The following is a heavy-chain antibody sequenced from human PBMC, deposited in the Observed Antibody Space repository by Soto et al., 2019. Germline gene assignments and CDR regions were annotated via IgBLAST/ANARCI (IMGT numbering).Heavy chain of an antibody. CDR3: ARDESATAAFDI. Sequence: QVQLQESGPALVKPSQTLSLTCTVSGGSISSGGYYWSWIRQNPGKGLEWIGYIYYSGTTNYTPSLKSRLTISVDTSKNQFSLKLNSMTAADTDVYYCARDESATAAFDIWGQGTMVTVSS. J-gene: IGHJ3*02. V-gene: IGHV4-31*03. CDR2: IYYSGTT. CDR1: GGSISSGGYY. D-gene: IGHD5-12*01.